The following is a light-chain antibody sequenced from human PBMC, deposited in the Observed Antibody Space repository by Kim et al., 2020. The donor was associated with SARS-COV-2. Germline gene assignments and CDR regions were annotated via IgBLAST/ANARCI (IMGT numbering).Light chain of an antibody. J-gene: IGKJ4*01. V-gene: IGKV1D-13*01. CDR2: DAS. Sequence: AIQLTQSPSSLSASVGDRVTITCRASQGISSALAWYQQRPGKAPNLLIYDASSLESGVPSRFGGSGSGTDFTLTISSLQPEDFATYYCQQFKNYPHTFGGGTKLEI. CDR1: QGISSA. CDR3: QQFKNYPHT.